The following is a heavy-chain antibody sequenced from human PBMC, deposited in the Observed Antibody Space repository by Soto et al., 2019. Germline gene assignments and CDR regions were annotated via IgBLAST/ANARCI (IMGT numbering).Heavy chain of an antibody. D-gene: IGHD6-6*01. CDR1: GFTVSSYE. J-gene: IGHJ5*02. Sequence: PGGSLRLSCAASGFTVSSYEMHWVRQGTGKGLEWVSRINIGGDTFYSGSVKGRFTVSRENARNSAYLQMNSLRVGDTAVYYCVRGEMRSSPGHTWFDPWGQGVLVTVSS. CDR2: INIGGDT. CDR3: VRGEMRSSPGHTWFDP. V-gene: IGHV3-13*01.